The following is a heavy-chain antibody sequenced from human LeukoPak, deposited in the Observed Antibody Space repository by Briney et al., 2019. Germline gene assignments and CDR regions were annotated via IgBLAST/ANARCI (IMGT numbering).Heavy chain of an antibody. CDR2: IYPGDSDT. D-gene: IGHD3-3*01. CDR1: GYSFTSYW. V-gene: IGHV5-51*01. CDR3: ARSHKQYYDFWSGYPRI. Sequence: GESLKISRKGSGYSFTSYWIGWVRQMPGKGLEWMGIIYPGDSDTRYSPSFQGQVTISADKSISTAYLQWSSLKASDTAMYYCARSHKQYYDFWSGYPRIWGQGTMVTVSS. J-gene: IGHJ3*02.